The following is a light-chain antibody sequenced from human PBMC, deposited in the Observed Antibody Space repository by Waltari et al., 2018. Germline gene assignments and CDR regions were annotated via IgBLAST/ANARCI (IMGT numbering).Light chain of an antibody. CDR2: DVS. Sequence: SALTQPASVSGSPGQSITIYCTGTRSDVVGYNYVCWYQQHPGKAPKLMIYDVSNRPSGLSNRFSGSKSGNTASLTISGLQAEDEADYYCSSYTSSNTWVFGGGTKLTVL. CDR1: RSDVVGYNY. CDR3: SSYTSSNTWV. J-gene: IGLJ3*02. V-gene: IGLV2-14*03.